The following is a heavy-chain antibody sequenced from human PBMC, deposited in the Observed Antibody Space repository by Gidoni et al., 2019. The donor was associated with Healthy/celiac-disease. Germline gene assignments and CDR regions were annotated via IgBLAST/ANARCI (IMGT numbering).Heavy chain of an antibody. J-gene: IGHJ4*02. V-gene: IGHV4-39*01. CDR1: GGSNSSSSYY. CDR2: IYYSGST. CDR3: AQTWEWLVFDY. Sequence: QLQLQESGPGLVKPSETLSLTCTVSGGSNSSSSYYWGWIRQPPGKGLEWIGRIYYSGSTYYNPSLKSRVTISVDTSKNQFSLKLSSVTAADTAVYYCAQTWEWLVFDYWGQGTLVTVSS. D-gene: IGHD6-19*01.